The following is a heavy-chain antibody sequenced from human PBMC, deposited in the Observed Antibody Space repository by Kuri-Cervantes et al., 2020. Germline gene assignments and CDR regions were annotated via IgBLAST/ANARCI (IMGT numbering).Heavy chain of an antibody. V-gene: IGHV4-31*03. CDR1: GFSLSTSGVG. Sequence: SGPTLVKPTQTLTLACTFSGFSLSTSGVGVGWIRQPPGKGLEWIGYIYYSGSTYYNPSLKSRVTISVDTSKNQFSLKLSSVTAADTAIYYCERADSSSGFDWGQGTLVTVSS. J-gene: IGHJ4*02. D-gene: IGHD6-13*01. CDR2: IYYSGST. CDR3: ERADSSSGFD.